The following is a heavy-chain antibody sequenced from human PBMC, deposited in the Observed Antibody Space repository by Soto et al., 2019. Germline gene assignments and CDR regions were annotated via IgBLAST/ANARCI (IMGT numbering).Heavy chain of an antibody. CDR2: ISGSGGST. Sequence: EVQLLESGGGLVQPGGSLRLSCAASGFTFSSYAMSWVRQAPGKGLEWVSAISGSGGSTYYADSGKGRFTISRDNSKNTLYMQMNSLRAEDTAVYYCAKDKGDYGSFDIWGQGTMVTVS. CDR3: AKDKGDYGSFDI. CDR1: GFTFSSYA. V-gene: IGHV3-23*01. D-gene: IGHD4-17*01. J-gene: IGHJ3*02.